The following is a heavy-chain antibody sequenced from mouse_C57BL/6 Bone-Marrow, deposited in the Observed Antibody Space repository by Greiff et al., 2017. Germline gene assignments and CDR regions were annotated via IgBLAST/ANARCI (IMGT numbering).Heavy chain of an antibody. CDR1: GYTFTTYP. D-gene: IGHD2-1*01. Sequence: QVQLQQSGAELVKPGASVKMSCKASGYTFTTYPIEWMKQNHGKSLEWIGNFHPSNDDTKYNEKFKGKATLTVEKSSSTVYVELSRLTSDCSDVYYCARGGKYGGDYFDYWGQGTTLTVSS. CDR3: ARGGKYGGDYFDY. CDR2: FHPSNDDT. J-gene: IGHJ2*01. V-gene: IGHV1-47*01.